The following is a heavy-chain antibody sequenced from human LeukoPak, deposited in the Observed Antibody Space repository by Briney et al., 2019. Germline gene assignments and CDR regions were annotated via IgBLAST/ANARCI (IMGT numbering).Heavy chain of an antibody. D-gene: IGHD3-3*01. CDR3: AKGGRLRFLEWLSIDY. J-gene: IGHJ4*02. CDR2: ISASGGTT. V-gene: IGHV3-23*01. CDR1: GFTFSSYG. Sequence: GGTLRLSCAASGFTFSSYGISWVRQAPGKGLEWVSAISASGGTTYYADSVKGHFTISRDNSKNTLYLQMSSLRAEDTAVYYCAKGGRLRFLEWLSIDYWGQGTLVTVSS.